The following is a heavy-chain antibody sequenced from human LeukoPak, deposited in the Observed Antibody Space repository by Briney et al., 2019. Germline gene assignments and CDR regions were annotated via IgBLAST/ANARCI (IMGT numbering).Heavy chain of an antibody. CDR2: INTDGSDT. D-gene: IGHD1-26*01. CDR3: AKDRGVGSTLDY. J-gene: IGHJ4*02. V-gene: IGHV3-74*01. Sequence: GGSLRLSCAASGFTFSSNWIHWVRQAPGKGLVWVSRINTDGSDTNYADSVKGRFTISRDNSKNTLYLQMNSLRAEDMAMYHCAKDRGVGSTLDYWGQGTLVTVSS. CDR1: GFTFSSNW.